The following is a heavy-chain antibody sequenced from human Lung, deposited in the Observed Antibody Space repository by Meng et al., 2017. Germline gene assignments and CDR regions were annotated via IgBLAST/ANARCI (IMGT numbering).Heavy chain of an antibody. CDR1: GYTFTFYG. D-gene: IGHD3-22*01. V-gene: IGHV1-18*01. CDR3: ARRGRYYDSSGLFDY. J-gene: IGHJ4*02. Sequence: QVQLVQSGAEVKKPGASVRVSCKASGYTFTFYGISWVRQAPGQGLEWMGWISAYNGNTKYAQKLQDRVTMTTDTSTSTAYMELRSLRSDDTAVYYCARRGRYYDSSGLFDYWGQGTLVTVS. CDR2: ISAYNGNT.